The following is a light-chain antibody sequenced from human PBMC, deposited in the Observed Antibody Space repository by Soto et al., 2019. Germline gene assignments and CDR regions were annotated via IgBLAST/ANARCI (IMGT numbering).Light chain of an antibody. J-gene: IGKJ2*01. CDR3: QQYNEWPRT. Sequence: DIQMTQSPSTLSASVGDRVTITCRASQSISSWLAWYQQKPGKAPKLLIYDASSLESGVPSRFSGSGSGTEFTLTISSLQPDDFATYYCQQYNEWPRTFGQGTKVEI. V-gene: IGKV1-5*01. CDR2: DAS. CDR1: QSISSW.